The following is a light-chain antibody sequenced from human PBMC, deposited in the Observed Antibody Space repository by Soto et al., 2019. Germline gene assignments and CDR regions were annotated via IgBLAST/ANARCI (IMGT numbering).Light chain of an antibody. CDR3: QQYGSSGT. CDR2: GAS. V-gene: IGKV3-20*01. J-gene: IGKJ1*01. CDR1: QSVSSSY. Sequence: EFVLTQSPGTLSLSPGERATLSCRASQSVSSSYLAWYQQKPGQAPRLLFYGASNRATGIPDRFSGSGSGTDFTLTISRLEPEDFAVYYCQQYGSSGTFGQGTKVDIK.